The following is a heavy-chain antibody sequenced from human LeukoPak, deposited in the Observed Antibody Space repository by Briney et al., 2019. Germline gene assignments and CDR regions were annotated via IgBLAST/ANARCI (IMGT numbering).Heavy chain of an antibody. J-gene: IGHJ3*01. CDR1: GITFSTYW. Sequence: GGALRLSCVDSGITFSTYWMSWVRQAPGKGREGVANIKEDGSQKYHVDSVKGRFTISRDNAKNSLYLQMNSLRAEDTAVYYCARFITVVTSGALDVWGQGTVVTVSS. CDR2: IKEDGSQK. CDR3: ARFITVVTSGALDV. V-gene: IGHV3-7*05. D-gene: IGHD4-23*01.